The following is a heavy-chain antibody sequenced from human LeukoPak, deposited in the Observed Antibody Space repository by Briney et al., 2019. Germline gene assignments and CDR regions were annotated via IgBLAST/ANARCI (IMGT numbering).Heavy chain of an antibody. CDR2: IDYSGST. D-gene: IGHD6-13*01. Sequence: PSETLSLTCTVSGGSINSYYWSWIRQPPGKGLEWIGYIDYSGSTNYNTALQSRVTISAETSKNQVSLKLTSVTPAGTAVYYCARGIPEHGTGAFAIWGQGTMVTVSS. CDR3: ARGIPEHGTGAFAI. V-gene: IGHV4-59*01. J-gene: IGHJ3*02. CDR1: GGSINSYY.